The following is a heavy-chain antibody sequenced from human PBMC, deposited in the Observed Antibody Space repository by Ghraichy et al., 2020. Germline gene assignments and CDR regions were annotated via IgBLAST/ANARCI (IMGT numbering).Heavy chain of an antibody. CDR1: GFTFSSYA. CDR2: ISGSGGST. D-gene: IGHD5-12*01. J-gene: IGHJ6*02. CDR3: AKELRRGYSGYDSYYGMDV. Sequence: GGSLRLSCAASGFTFSSYAMSWVRQAPGKGLEWVSAISGSGGSTYYAYSVKGRFTISRDNSKNTLYLQMNSLRAEDTAVYYYAKELRRGYSGYDSYYGMDVWGQGTTVTVSS. V-gene: IGHV3-23*01.